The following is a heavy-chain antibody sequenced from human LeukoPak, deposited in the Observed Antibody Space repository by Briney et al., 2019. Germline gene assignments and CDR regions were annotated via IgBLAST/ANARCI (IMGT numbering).Heavy chain of an antibody. V-gene: IGHV1-8*01. D-gene: IGHD3-10*01. J-gene: IGHJ6*03. CDR1: GYTFTSYD. Sequence: ASLKVSCKASGYTFTSYDINWVRQATGQGLEWMGWMNPNSGNTGYAQKFQGRVTMTRNTSISTAYMELSSLRSEATAVYYCARGAYYYGSGSYYRGPYYYMDVWGKGTTVTVSS. CDR3: ARGAYYYGSGSYYRGPYYYMDV. CDR2: MNPNSGNT.